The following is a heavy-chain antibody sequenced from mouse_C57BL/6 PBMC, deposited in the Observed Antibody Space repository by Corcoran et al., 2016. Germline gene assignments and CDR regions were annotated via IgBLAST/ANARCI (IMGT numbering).Heavy chain of an antibody. CDR1: GYTFTDYY. CDR2: INPYNGGT. V-gene: IGHV1-26*01. Sequence: EVQLQQSGPELVKPGASVKISCKASGYTFTDYYMNWVKQSHGKSLEWIGDINPYNGGTTYNQNFKGKATLTVDKSSSTAYMELNSLTSEDSAVYYCARTFAYWGQGTLVTVSA. CDR3: ARTFAY. J-gene: IGHJ3*01.